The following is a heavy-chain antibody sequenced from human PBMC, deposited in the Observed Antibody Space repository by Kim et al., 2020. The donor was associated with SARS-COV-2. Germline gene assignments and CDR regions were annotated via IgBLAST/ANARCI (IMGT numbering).Heavy chain of an antibody. J-gene: IGHJ4*02. Sequence: GGSLRLSCAASGFTFDNYAVTWVRQAPGRGLEWVSAISDSGATTYYADSVKGRFTISRDNSKNTLWVQMNNLRAEDTAIYYCVRENSGTYATHFDYWGQGTLVTVSS. D-gene: IGHD3-10*01. CDR1: GFTFDNYA. CDR3: VRENSGTYATHFDY. V-gene: IGHV3-23*01. CDR2: ISDSGATT.